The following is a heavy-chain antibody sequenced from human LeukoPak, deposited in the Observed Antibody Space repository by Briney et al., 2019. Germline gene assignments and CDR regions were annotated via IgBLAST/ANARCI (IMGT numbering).Heavy chain of an antibody. V-gene: IGHV4-30-4*07. Sequence: PSQTLSLTCAVSGGSISSGGYSWSWIRQPPGKGLEWIGYIYYSGSTYYNPSLKSRVTISVDTSKNQFSLKLSSVTAADTAVYYCARLRKGSRGVVPAARNYYYYYMDVWGKGTTVTVSS. D-gene: IGHD2-2*01. CDR1: GGSISSGGYS. CDR3: ARLRKGSRGVVPAARNYYYYYMDV. CDR2: IYYSGST. J-gene: IGHJ6*03.